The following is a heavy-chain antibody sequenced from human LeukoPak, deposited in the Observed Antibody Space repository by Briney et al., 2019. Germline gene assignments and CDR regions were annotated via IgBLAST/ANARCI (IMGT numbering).Heavy chain of an antibody. Sequence: GGSLRLSCAASGFTFSNYWIHWVRQAPGKGLEWVANIKQDGSEKYYVDSVKGRFTISRDNAKNSLYLQMNSLRAEDTAVYYCAREGGGYDERPFDYWGQGTLVTVSS. CDR3: AREGGGYDERPFDY. V-gene: IGHV3-7*03. D-gene: IGHD5-12*01. CDR1: GFTFSNYW. CDR2: IKQDGSEK. J-gene: IGHJ4*02.